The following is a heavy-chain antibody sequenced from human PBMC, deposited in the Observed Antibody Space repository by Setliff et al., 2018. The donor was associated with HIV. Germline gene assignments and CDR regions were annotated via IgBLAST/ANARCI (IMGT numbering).Heavy chain of an antibody. J-gene: IGHJ6*03. CDR3: ARQGGFWDPYFSQSYYYYYMDV. CDR1: GGSISNYY. V-gene: IGHV4-59*08. CDR2: IYDSGSA. D-gene: IGHD3-3*01. Sequence: SETLSLTCTVFGGSISNYYWSWIRQPPGKGLEWIGYIYDSGSAIYNPSFRSRVTISLETSKNQFSLKMTSVTAADTAVYYCARQGGFWDPYFSQSYYYYYMDVWGKGTTVTVSS.